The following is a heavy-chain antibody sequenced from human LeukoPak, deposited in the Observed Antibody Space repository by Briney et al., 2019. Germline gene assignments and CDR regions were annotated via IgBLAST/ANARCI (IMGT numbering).Heavy chain of an antibody. J-gene: IGHJ5*02. CDR1: GFTFSDYY. V-gene: IGHV3-11*01. D-gene: IGHD1-1*01. Sequence: PGGSLRLSCAASGFTFSDYYMSWIRQAPGKGLEWVSYISSSGSTIYYAGSVKGRFTISRDNAKNSLYLQMNSLRAEDTAVYYCARDRGTGPPNGNWFDPWDQGTLVTVSS. CDR3: ARDRGTGPPNGNWFDP. CDR2: ISSSGSTI.